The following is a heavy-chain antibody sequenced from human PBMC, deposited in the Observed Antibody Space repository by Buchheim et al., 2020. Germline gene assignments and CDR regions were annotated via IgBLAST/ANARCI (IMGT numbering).Heavy chain of an antibody. CDR2: ISYDGSNK. CDR3: ARDQEGMDV. Sequence: QVQLVESGGGVVQPGRSLRLSCAASGFTFSSYAMHWVRQAPGKGLERAAVISYDGSNKYYADSVKGRFTIYRDNSKNTLYLQMNSLRAEDTAVYYCARDQEGMDVWGQGTT. J-gene: IGHJ6*02. CDR1: GFTFSSYA. V-gene: IGHV3-30*04.